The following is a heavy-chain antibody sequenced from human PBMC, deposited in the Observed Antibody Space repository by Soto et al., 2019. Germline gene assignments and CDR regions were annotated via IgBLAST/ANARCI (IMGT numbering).Heavy chain of an antibody. D-gene: IGHD1-20*01. V-gene: IGHV1-18*01. CDR3: AKVTGVIPQSEYGMDV. Sequence: VRQAPGQGLEWMGGISAYNGNTNYAQKLQGRVTMTTDTSTSTAYMELRSLRSDDTAVYYCAKVTGVIPQSEYGMDVW. J-gene: IGHJ6*01. CDR2: ISAYNGNT.